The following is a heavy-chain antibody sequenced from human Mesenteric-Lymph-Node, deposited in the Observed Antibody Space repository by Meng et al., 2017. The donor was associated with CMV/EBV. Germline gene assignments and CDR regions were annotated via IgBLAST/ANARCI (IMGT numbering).Heavy chain of an antibody. Sequence: QLQLQESGPGLLKPSETLSLTCPVSGCSISSSSYYWGWIRQPPGKGLEWSGSIYYSGSTYYNPSLKSRVTISVDTSKNQFSLKLSSVTAADTAVYYCARPHYYGSGSSPWFDPWGQGTLVTVSS. CDR2: IYYSGST. CDR1: GCSISSSSYY. J-gene: IGHJ5*02. D-gene: IGHD3-10*01. V-gene: IGHV4-39*01. CDR3: ARPHYYGSGSSPWFDP.